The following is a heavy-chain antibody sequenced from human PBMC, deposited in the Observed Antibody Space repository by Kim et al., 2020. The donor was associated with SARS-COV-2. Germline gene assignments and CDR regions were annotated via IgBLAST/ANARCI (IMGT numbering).Heavy chain of an antibody. J-gene: IGHJ6*02. CDR3: ARGDSYYYGMDV. Sequence: NYNPSLKSRVTISVDTSKNQFSLKLSSVTAADTAVYYCARGDSYYYGMDVWGQGTTVTVSS. V-gene: IGHV4-59*09.